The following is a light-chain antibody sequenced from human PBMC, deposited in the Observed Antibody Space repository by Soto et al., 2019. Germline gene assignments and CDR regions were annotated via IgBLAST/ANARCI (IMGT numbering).Light chain of an antibody. Sequence: QSALTQPPSASGSPGQSVTISCTGTSSDVGGYNYVSWYQQHPGKAPKLMISEVSKRPSGVPDRFSGSKSGNTASLPVSGFQAEDEADYYCSSFAGNNNLVFGGGTKLTVL. V-gene: IGLV2-8*01. CDR2: EVS. CDR3: SSFAGNNNLV. J-gene: IGLJ2*01. CDR1: SSDVGGYNY.